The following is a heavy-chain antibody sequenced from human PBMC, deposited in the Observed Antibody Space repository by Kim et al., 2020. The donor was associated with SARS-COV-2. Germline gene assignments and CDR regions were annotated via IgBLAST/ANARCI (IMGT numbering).Heavy chain of an antibody. Sequence: THHNPSLKRRVTISVSTSKNQFALTLSSMTAADTAVYYCARRRDTSFDFWGQGTLVTVSS. V-gene: IGHV4-39*01. CDR3: ARRRDTSFDF. D-gene: IGHD5-18*01. CDR2: T. J-gene: IGHJ4*02.